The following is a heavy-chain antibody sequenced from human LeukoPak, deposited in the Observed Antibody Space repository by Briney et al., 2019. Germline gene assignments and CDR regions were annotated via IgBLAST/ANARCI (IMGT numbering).Heavy chain of an antibody. CDR3: SRGKYYYDTSGHLAGDY. D-gene: IGHD3-22*01. Sequence: GGSLRLSCAASGFTFDDYGMSWVRQAPGKGLEWVSGINWNGDNTNYADSLKGRFTISRDNAKNSLYLQMNSLRAEDTAVYYCSRGKYYYDTSGHLAGDYWGQGTLVTVSS. V-gene: IGHV3-20*04. CDR1: GFTFDDYG. J-gene: IGHJ4*02. CDR2: INWNGDNT.